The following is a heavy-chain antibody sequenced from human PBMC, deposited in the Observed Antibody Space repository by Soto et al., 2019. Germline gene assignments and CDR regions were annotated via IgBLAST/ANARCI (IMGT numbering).Heavy chain of an antibody. CDR2: IVVGSGNT. V-gene: IGHV1-58*01. Sequence: GASVKVSCKASGFTFTSSAVQWVRQARGQRLEWIGWIVVGSGNTNYAQKFQERVTITRDMSTSTAYMELSSLRSEDTAVYYCAAEPCSGGSCYRTGVVYWGQGTLVTV. D-gene: IGHD2-15*01. J-gene: IGHJ4*02. CDR1: GFTFTSSA. CDR3: AAEPCSGGSCYRTGVVY.